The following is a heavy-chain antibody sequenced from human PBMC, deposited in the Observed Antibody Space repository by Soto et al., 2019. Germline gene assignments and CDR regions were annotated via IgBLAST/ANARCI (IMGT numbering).Heavy chain of an antibody. CDR3: TRRSMARYFIYCMDV. V-gene: IGHV5-10-1*01. J-gene: IGHJ6*02. Sequence: GESLKISCKGSGYTFTSYWLAWVRQMPGKGLEWMARFEPSDSQTNYNPSFQCHVSISVARSSITAFLQWGILESSDTPMYYCTRRSMARYFIYCMDVWCQGTTVTVS. D-gene: IGHD5-12*01. CDR2: FEPSDSQT. CDR1: GYTFTSYW.